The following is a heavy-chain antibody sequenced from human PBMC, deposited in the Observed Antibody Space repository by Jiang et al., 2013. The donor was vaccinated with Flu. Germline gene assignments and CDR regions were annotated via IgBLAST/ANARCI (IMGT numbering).Heavy chain of an antibody. D-gene: IGHD6-13*01. Sequence: GSGLVKPSGTLSLTCAVSGGSISSSNWWSWVRQPPGKGLEWIGEIYHSGSTNYNPSLKSRVTISVDKSKNQFSLKLSSVTAADTAVYYCAITKGGIAAAGLFDYWGQGTLVTVSS. V-gene: IGHV4-4*02. J-gene: IGHJ4*02. CDR2: IYHSGST. CDR3: AITKGGIAAAGLFDY. CDR1: GGSISSSNW.